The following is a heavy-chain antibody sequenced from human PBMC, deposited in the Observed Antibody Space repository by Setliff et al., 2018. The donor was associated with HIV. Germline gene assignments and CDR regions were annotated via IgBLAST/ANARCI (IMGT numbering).Heavy chain of an antibody. CDR2: FYYSGSS. D-gene: IGHD3-22*01. Sequence: SETLSLTCTVSGDSISRRIYYWGWIRQPPGKGLEWIGNFYYSGSSHYNPSLKSRVTISVDTSKNQFSLKLTSVTAADTAMYYCASRIYYYDESRVLREEGFVPWGQGTLVTVSS. CDR1: GDSISRRIYY. J-gene: IGHJ5*02. CDR3: ASRIYYYDESRVLREEGFVP. V-gene: IGHV4-39*01.